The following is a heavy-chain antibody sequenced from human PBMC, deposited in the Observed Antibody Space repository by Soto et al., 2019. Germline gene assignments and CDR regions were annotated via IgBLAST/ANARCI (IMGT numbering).Heavy chain of an antibody. J-gene: IGHJ6*02. D-gene: IGHD3-9*01. CDR2: ISYDGSNK. CDR1: GFTFSSYG. V-gene: IGHV3-30*18. CDR3: AKLAVLRYFDWFFDGMDV. Sequence: PGGSLRLSCAASGFTFSSYGMHWVRQAPGKGLEWVAVISYDGSNKYYADSVKGRFTISRDNSKNTLYLQMNSLRAEDTAVYYCAKLAVLRYFDWFFDGMDVWGQGTTVTVSS.